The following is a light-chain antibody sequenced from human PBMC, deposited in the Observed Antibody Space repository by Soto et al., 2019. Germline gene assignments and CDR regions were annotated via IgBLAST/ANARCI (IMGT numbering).Light chain of an antibody. CDR1: QSVNTY. J-gene: IGKJ3*01. CDR3: QQRSTWPHT. Sequence: EIVLTQSPATLSLSPGEGATLSCRASQSVNTYLAWYQQKTGQAPRLLIYDASNRATGIPARFSGTGSGTDFTLAISSLEPEDFAVYYCQQRSTWPHTFGPGTKVEI. CDR2: DAS. V-gene: IGKV3-11*01.